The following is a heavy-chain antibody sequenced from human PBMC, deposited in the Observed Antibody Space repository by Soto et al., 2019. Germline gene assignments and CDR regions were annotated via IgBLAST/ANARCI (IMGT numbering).Heavy chain of an antibody. Sequence: GGSLRLSCETSGFAFSNYWMSWVRQLPGKGLEWVANIRQDGSEINYVDSVRGRFTISRDNAKSSLNLQMNSLRAEDTAVYHCVRSSGWTGDYWGQGILVTASS. CDR2: IRQDGSEI. CDR1: GFAFSNYW. CDR3: VRSSGWTGDY. J-gene: IGHJ4*02. V-gene: IGHV3-7*04. D-gene: IGHD3-10*01.